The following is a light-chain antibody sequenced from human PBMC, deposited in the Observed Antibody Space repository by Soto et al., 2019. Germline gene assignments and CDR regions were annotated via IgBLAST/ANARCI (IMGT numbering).Light chain of an antibody. V-gene: IGKV3-11*01. Sequence: EIVLTQSPATLSLSPGERDTLSCRASQSVSSYLAWYQQKPGQAPRLLIYDASSRATGIPARFSGSGSGTDFTLTISSLEPEDFAVYYCQQRSNWPLTFGGGTKLELK. CDR1: QSVSSY. CDR2: DAS. CDR3: QQRSNWPLT. J-gene: IGKJ4*01.